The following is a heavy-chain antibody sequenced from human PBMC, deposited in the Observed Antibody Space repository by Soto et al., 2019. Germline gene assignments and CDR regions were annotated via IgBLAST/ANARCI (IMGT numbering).Heavy chain of an antibody. CDR3: ARSFGGTPTVPY. J-gene: IGHJ4*02. D-gene: IGHD3-10*01. CDR1: GGSISSYY. Sequence: QVQLQESGPGLVKPSETLSLTCTVSGGSISSYYWSWIRQPPGKGLEWIGYIYYSGSTNYNPSLKSRVTLSVDTSKNQFSLKLSSVTAADTAVYYCARSFGGTPTVPYWGQGTLVTVSS. V-gene: IGHV4-59*01. CDR2: IYYSGST.